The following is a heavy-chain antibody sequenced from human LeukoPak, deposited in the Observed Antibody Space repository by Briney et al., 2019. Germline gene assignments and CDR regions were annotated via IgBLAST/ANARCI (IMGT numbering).Heavy chain of an antibody. V-gene: IGHV3-23*01. CDR3: AKEPYYYDSSGLS. D-gene: IGHD3-22*01. J-gene: IGHJ5*02. Sequence: GGSLRLSCVASGFTFDSYAMIWVRQAPGKGLESVSGISDSGGRTYYTESVKGRFTISRDNSKNTLYLQMNSLRGEDTAVYYCAKEPYYYDSSGLSWGQGTLVTVSS. CDR1: GFTFDSYA. CDR2: ISDSGGRT.